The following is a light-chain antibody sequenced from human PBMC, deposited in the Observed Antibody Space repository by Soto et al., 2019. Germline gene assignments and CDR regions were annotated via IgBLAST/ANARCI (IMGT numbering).Light chain of an antibody. CDR3: CSYAGDSTWV. V-gene: IGLV2-23*01. CDR2: EGS. CDR1: SSDVGNYNL. J-gene: IGLJ3*02. Sequence: QSALTQPASVSGSPGQSITISCTVTSSDVGNYNLVSWYQQHPGEAPKLLIYEGSKRPSGVSNRFSGSKFGNTASLTISGLQAEDEVDYYCCSYAGDSTWVFGGGTKMNVL.